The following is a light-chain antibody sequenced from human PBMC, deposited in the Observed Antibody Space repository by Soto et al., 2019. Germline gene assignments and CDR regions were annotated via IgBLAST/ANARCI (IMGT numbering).Light chain of an antibody. Sequence: ALTQPASVSGSPGQSITISCTGTYRDVGGYNFVSWYQHHPGKAPKLILYGVTNRPSGVSNRFSGSKSGDTASLTISGLQADDEADYYCSSYSRDSIPVFGTGTKVTVL. CDR3: SSYSRDSIPV. CDR2: GVT. V-gene: IGLV2-14*01. CDR1: YRDVGGYNF. J-gene: IGLJ1*01.